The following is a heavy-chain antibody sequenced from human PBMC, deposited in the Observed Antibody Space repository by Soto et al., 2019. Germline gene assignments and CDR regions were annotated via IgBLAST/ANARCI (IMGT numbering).Heavy chain of an antibody. CDR2: MQPSSGRT. V-gene: IGHV1-8*01. CDR3: ARGVTAGVDY. CDR1: GYSFTSLD. Sequence: QVQLVQSGAEVREPGASVKVSCKASGYSFTSLDINWVRQTTGQGLEWMGWMQPSSGRTGYAQKFQGRVTMTSDTSIHTAYMELRSLTSDDTACYYCARGVTAGVDYWGQGSLVTVSS. J-gene: IGHJ4*02. D-gene: IGHD1-26*01.